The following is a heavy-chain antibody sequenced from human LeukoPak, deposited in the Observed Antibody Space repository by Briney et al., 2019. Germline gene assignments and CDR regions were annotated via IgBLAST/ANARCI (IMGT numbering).Heavy chain of an antibody. Sequence: PGGSLRLSCAASGFTFSSCWMSWVRQAPGKGLEWVANIKQDGSEKYYVDSVKGRFTISRDNAKNSLYLQMNSLRAEDTAVYYCARGVGATVYWGQGTLVTVSS. D-gene: IGHD1-26*01. CDR3: ARGVGATVY. CDR1: GFTFSSCW. J-gene: IGHJ4*02. V-gene: IGHV3-7*01. CDR2: IKQDGSEK.